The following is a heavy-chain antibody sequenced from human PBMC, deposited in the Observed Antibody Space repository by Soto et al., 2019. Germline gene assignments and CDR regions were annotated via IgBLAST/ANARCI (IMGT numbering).Heavy chain of an antibody. CDR2: IYHSGST. V-gene: IGHV4-59*01. Sequence: PPETLSLTCTVSGDSISTYFWSWIRQPPGKGLEWIGHIYHSGSTNYNPSLKSRVTISLDTSKTQFSLKLRSVTAADTAVYYCARESRRGIVVAGNFDYWGQRTLVTVSS. CDR1: GDSISTYF. D-gene: IGHD6-19*01. J-gene: IGHJ4*02. CDR3: ARESRRGIVVAGNFDY.